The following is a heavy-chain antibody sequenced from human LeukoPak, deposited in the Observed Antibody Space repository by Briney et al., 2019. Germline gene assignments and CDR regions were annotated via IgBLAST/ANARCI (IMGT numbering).Heavy chain of an antibody. J-gene: IGHJ4*02. CDR1: GFSFSSYA. V-gene: IGHV3-30-3*01. CDR3: ARSGIQLWSYSDY. D-gene: IGHD5-18*01. CDR2: ISYDGSDK. Sequence: GGSLRVSCAASGFSFSSYAVHWARQAPGKGLEWVAVISYDGSDKYYADFVKGRFTISRDNSKNTLYLQMNSLRAEDTAVYYCARSGIQLWSYSDYWGQGTLVTVSS.